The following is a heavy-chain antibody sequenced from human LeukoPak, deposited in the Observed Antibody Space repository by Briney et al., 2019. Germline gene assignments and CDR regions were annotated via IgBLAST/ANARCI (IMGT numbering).Heavy chain of an antibody. CDR3: ARTQGVQWELPNWYFDL. D-gene: IGHD1-26*01. V-gene: IGHV4-59*01. J-gene: IGHJ2*01. CDR1: GGSISSYY. Sequence: SETLSLTCTVSGGSISSYYWSWVRQPPGKGLEWIGYIYYSGSTNYNPSLKSRVTISVDTSKNQFSLKLSSVTAADTAVYYCARTQGVQWELPNWYFDLWGRGTLVTVSS. CDR2: IYYSGST.